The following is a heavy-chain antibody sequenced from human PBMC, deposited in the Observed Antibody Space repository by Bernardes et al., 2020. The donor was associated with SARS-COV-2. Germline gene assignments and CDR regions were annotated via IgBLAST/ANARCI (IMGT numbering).Heavy chain of an antibody. V-gene: IGHV3-48*01. CDR1: GFTFSSYS. CDR3: ERDSDYYDSSVIDY. CDR2: ISRSSSTI. J-gene: IGHJ4*02. Sequence: SMRLSGAASGFTFSSYSMNWVRQAPGKGLEWVSYISRSSSTIYYADSVKGRFTISRDNAKNSLYLQMNSLRAEDTAVYYCERDSDYYDSSVIDYWGQGTLVTVSS. D-gene: IGHD3-22*01.